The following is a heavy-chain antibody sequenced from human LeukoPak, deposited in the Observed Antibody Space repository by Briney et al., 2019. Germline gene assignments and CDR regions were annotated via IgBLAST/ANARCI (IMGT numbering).Heavy chain of an antibody. CDR2: ISSSSSYI. D-gene: IGHD3-10*01. Sequence: GGSLRLSCAASGVTFSSYSMNWVRQAPGEGLEWGSSISSSSSYIYYADSVKGRFTISRDNAKNSLYLQMNSLRAEDTAVYYCARVRYYYGSGSYYPLDYWGQGTLVTVSS. CDR3: ARVRYYYGSGSYYPLDY. J-gene: IGHJ4*02. V-gene: IGHV3-21*01. CDR1: GVTFSSYS.